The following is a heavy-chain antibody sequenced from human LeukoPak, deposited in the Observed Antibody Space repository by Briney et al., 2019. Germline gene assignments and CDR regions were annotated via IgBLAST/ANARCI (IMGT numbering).Heavy chain of an antibody. CDR1: GGTFSSYA. V-gene: IGHV1-69*04. CDR3: ARDDILTGYYGVDY. Sequence: GASVTVFCKASGGTFSSYAISWVRQAPGQGLEWMGRIIPILGIANYAQKFQGRVTITADKSTSTAYMELSSLRSEDTAVYYCARDDILTGYYGVDYWGQGTLVTVSS. J-gene: IGHJ4*02. CDR2: IIPILGIA. D-gene: IGHD3-9*01.